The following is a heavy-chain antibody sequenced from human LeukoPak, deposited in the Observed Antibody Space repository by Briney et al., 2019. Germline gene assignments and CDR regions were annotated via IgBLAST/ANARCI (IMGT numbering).Heavy chain of an antibody. D-gene: IGHD5-12*01. Sequence: PGGSLRLSCAASGLTFSNYAMSWVRQAPGKGPEWVSAISGSGDSTYYSDSARGRFTISRDNAKTSLYLQMDSLRAEDTAVYYCARNRGWLQFDYWGQGTLVTVSS. CDR3: ARNRGWLQFDY. J-gene: IGHJ4*02. CDR1: GLTFSNYA. V-gene: IGHV3-23*01. CDR2: ISGSGDST.